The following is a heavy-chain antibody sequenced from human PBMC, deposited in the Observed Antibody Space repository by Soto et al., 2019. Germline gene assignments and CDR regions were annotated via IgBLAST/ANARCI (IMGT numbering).Heavy chain of an antibody. CDR3: AKARTYYDFWSGYFDY. J-gene: IGHJ4*02. V-gene: IGHV3-30*18. D-gene: IGHD3-3*01. Sequence: QVQLVESGGGVVQPARSLRLSCAASGFTFSNYGMHWVRQAPGKGLEWVAVTSYDGSNKYYADSVKGRFTISRDNSKNTVYLQMNSLRTEDTAVYYCAKARTYYDFWSGYFDYWGQGAVVTVSS. CDR1: GFTFSNYG. CDR2: TSYDGSNK.